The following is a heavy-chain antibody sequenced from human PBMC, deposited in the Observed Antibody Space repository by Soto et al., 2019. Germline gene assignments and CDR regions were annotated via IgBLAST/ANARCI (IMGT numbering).Heavy chain of an antibody. J-gene: IGHJ4*02. CDR2: INSDGSST. D-gene: IGHD3-3*01. CDR3: ARGFQGILDY. CDR1: GFTFSSYW. Sequence: EVQLVESGGGLVQPGGSLRLSCAASGFTFSSYWMDWVRQAPGKGLVWVSRINSDGSSTSYADSVKGRFTISRDNANNTLNLQMNSLRAEDKAVYYCARGFQGILDYWGQGTLVTVSS. V-gene: IGHV3-74*01.